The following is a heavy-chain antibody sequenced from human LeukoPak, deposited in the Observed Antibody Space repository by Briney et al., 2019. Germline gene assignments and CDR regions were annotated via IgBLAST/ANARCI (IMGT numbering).Heavy chain of an antibody. Sequence: ASVKVSCKASGYTFTSYYIHWVRQAPGQGLEWMGSINPNSGGTNYAQKFQGRVTMTRDTSISTAYMELSRLRSDDTAVYYCVRVFDTVTADYWGQGTLVTVSS. CDR1: GYTFTSYY. CDR2: INPNSGGT. CDR3: VRVFDTVTADY. J-gene: IGHJ4*02. D-gene: IGHD4-17*01. V-gene: IGHV1-2*02.